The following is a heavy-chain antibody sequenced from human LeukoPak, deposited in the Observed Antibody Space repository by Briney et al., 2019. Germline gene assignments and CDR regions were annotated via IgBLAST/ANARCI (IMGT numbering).Heavy chain of an antibody. CDR2: ISSRSDTI. V-gene: IGHV3-48*01. J-gene: IGHJ4*02. Sequence: GGSLRLSCAASGFTFNTYSLNWVRQAPGKGLEWVSYISSRSDTIYYADSVKGRFTISRDNAQNSLYLQMNSLRAEDTAVYYCARAGSIVYYDSSGLCDYWGQGNLVSVSS. D-gene: IGHD3-22*01. CDR1: GFTFNTYS. CDR3: ARAGSIVYYDSSGLCDY.